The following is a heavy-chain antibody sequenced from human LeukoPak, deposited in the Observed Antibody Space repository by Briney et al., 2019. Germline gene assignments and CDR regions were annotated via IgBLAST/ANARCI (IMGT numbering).Heavy chain of an antibody. J-gene: IGHJ4*02. V-gene: IGHV3-21*01. CDR1: GFTFSSYS. CDR2: ISSSSSYI. CDR3: AKALPLFYFDSSGPIDH. D-gene: IGHD3-22*01. Sequence: GGSLRLSCAASGFTFSSYSMNWVRQAPGKGLEWVSSISSSSSYIYYADSVKGRFTISRDNAKNSLYLQMNSLRAEDTAVYYCAKALPLFYFDSSGPIDHWGQGTLVTVSS.